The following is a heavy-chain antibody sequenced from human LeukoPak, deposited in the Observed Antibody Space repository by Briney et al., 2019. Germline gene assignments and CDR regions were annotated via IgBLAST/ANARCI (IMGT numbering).Heavy chain of an antibody. CDR1: GFTFDDYA. D-gene: IGHD3-10*01. V-gene: IGHV3-9*01. CDR2: ISWNSGSI. CDR3: AKDINYGSGSYYTL. Sequence: GRSLRLSCAASGFTFDDYAMHWVRQAPGKGLEWVSGISWNSGSIGYADSVKGRFTTSRDNAKNSLYLQMNSLRAEDTALYYCAKDINYGSGSYYTLWGQGTLVTVSS. J-gene: IGHJ4*02.